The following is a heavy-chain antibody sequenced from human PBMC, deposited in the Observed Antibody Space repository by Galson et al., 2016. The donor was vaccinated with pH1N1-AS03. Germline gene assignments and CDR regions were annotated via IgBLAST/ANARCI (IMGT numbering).Heavy chain of an antibody. Sequence: SVKVSCKASGYTFSRYYMHWMRQAPGQGPEWMGVIDSSIGSTTYAQKFQGRVNMTRDTATTTAYMELRSLRSDDTAVYYCATYGSGSRGGFDYWGQGALITVSS. V-gene: IGHV1-46*01. CDR3: ATYGSGSRGGFDY. D-gene: IGHD3-10*01. CDR2: IDSSIGST. CDR1: GYTFSRYY. J-gene: IGHJ4*02.